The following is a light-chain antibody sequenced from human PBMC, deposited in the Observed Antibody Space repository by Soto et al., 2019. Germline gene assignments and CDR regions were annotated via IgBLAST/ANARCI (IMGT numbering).Light chain of an antibody. CDR3: LLYFGGAQLGV. CDR2: STS. J-gene: IGLJ3*02. V-gene: IGLV7-43*01. Sequence: VVTKEPSLTVSPGVTVTLTCASSTGAVTSSSYPNGFQQKPGQAPRSLIYSTSNKHSWTPARFSGYLLGGKAALTLSGVQPDYEAEYYCLLYFGGAQLGVVGGGTKLTVL. CDR1: TGAVTSSSY.